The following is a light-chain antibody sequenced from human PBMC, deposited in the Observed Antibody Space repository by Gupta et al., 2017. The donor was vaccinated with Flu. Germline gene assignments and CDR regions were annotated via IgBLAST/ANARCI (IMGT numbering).Light chain of an antibody. CDR1: KSVLDSYKNKNY. CDR3: HQDWNAPSR. CDR2: GAS. V-gene: IGKV4-1*01. J-gene: IGKJ1*01. Sequence: GQRATSNCKSSKSVLDSYKNKNYLAWYQQKPGQPRRLLIYGASTRESGVPDRFSRSGSGTDFTLTISSLQAEDVAVYYCHQDWNAPSRFGQGTRLEIK.